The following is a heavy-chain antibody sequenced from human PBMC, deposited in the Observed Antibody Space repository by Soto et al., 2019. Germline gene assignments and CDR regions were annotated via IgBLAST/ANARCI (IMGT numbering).Heavy chain of an antibody. D-gene: IGHD1-20*01. CDR1: GYSISSGYH. V-gene: IGHV4-38-2*01. J-gene: IGHJ4*02. CDR3: ATSQKGYNWNYFDH. CDR2: IYHGGSA. Sequence: SETLSLTCAVSGYSISSGYHWGWLRQPPGKGLEWIGSIYHGGSAYYNPSLNSRVTLSIDMTNNHVSLILNSVTAADTAVYYCATSQKGYNWNYFDHWGQGALVTVSS.